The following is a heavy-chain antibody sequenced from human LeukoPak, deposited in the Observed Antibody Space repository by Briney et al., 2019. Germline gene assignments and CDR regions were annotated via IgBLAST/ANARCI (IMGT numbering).Heavy chain of an antibody. CDR2: IYYSGST. J-gene: IGHJ4*02. CDR1: GGSISSSSYY. V-gene: IGHV4-39*07. D-gene: IGHD3-16*02. CDR3: ARDSSLITFGGVIVSSPAQPL. Sequence: SETLSLTCTVSGGSISSSSYYWGWIRQPPGKGLEWIGSIYYSGSTYYNPSLKSRVTISVDTSKNQFSLKLSSVTAADTAVYYCARDSSLITFGGVIVSSPAQPLWGQGTLVTVSS.